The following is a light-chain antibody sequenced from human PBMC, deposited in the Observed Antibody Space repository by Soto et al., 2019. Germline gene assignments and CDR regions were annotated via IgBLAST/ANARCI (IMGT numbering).Light chain of an antibody. V-gene: IGLV4-60*03. J-gene: IGLJ2*01. Sequence: QPVLTQSSSASASLGSSVKLTCTLSSGHRSYIIAWHQQQPGKAPRYLMKLEGSGSYNKGSGVPDRFSGSSSGADRYLTMSNLQSDDEADYYSETWDSNIRVFGGGTQLTVL. CDR2: LEGSGSY. CDR1: SGHRSYI. CDR3: ETWDSNIRV.